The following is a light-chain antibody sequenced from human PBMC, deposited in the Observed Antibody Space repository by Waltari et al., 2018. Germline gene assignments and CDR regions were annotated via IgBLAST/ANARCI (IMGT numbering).Light chain of an antibody. CDR2: GAS. V-gene: IGKV3-15*01. CDR3: QQYNNWPPWT. Sequence: ETVMTQSPATLSVSPGETATLSCRASQSVGSNLAWYQQKPGQAPRLLLYGASTRATGIPAKFSGSGSGTEFTLTISSLQSEDFAVYYCQQYNNWPPWTFGQGTKVEI. CDR1: QSVGSN. J-gene: IGKJ1*01.